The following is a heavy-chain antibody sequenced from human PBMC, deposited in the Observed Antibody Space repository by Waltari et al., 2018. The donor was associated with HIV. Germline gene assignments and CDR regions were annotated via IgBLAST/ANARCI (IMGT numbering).Heavy chain of an antibody. V-gene: IGHV3-7*01. Sequence: EVQLVESGGGLVQPGGSLRLSCAASGFTFSSYWMSWVRQAPGKGLEWVATIKQDGSEKYYVDSVKGRFTISRDNAKNSLYLQLNSLRAEDTAVYDCARDPAGYNSGWYNIYYYGMDVWGQGTTVTVSS. CDR1: GFTFSSYW. CDR2: IKQDGSEK. J-gene: IGHJ6*02. CDR3: ARDPAGYNSGWYNIYYYGMDV. D-gene: IGHD6-19*01.